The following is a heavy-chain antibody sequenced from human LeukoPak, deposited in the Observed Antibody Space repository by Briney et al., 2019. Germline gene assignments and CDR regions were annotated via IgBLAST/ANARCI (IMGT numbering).Heavy chain of an antibody. D-gene: IGHD3-10*01. CDR3: ARVVRYGVQLFDY. Sequence: GGSLRLSCAASGFTFSSYSMNWVRQAPGKGLEWVSSISSSSSYIYYADSVKGRFTISRDNAKNSLYLQMNSLRAEDTAVYYCARVVRYGVQLFDYWGQGTLVTVSS. CDR1: GFTFSSYS. CDR2: ISSSSSYI. V-gene: IGHV3-21*01. J-gene: IGHJ4*02.